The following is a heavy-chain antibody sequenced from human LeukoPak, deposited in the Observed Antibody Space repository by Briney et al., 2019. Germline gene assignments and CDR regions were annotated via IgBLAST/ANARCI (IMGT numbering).Heavy chain of an antibody. J-gene: IGHJ4*02. D-gene: IGHD2-2*01. CDR3: ARDDSCSSTSCYADY. CDR2: INPNSGGT. Sequence: ASVKVSCKASGYTFTGYYMHWVRQAPGQGLEWMGWINPNSGGTNYAQKFQGRVTMTRDTSISTAYMELSRLRSDDTAVYYCARDDSCSSTSCYADYWGQGTLVTVSS. CDR1: GYTFTGYY. V-gene: IGHV1-2*02.